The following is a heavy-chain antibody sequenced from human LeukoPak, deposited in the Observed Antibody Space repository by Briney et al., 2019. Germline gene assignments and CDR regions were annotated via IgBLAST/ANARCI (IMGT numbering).Heavy chain of an antibody. CDR1: GGSISGYY. CDR3: ARGRYCSADICTGGDSFDI. J-gene: IGHJ3*02. Sequence: SETLSLTCTVSGGSISGYYWSWLRQPAGKGLEWIGRIYISGSTNCNPSLKSRVTLSVDTSKNQFSLKLSSVTAADTAVYYCARGRYCSADICTGGDSFDIWGQGTMVSVS. V-gene: IGHV4-4*07. CDR2: IYISGST. D-gene: IGHD2-15*01.